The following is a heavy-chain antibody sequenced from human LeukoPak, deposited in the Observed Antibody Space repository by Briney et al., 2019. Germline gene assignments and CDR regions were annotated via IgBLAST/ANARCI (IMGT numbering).Heavy chain of an antibody. V-gene: IGHV3-15*01. D-gene: IGHD3-3*01. J-gene: IGHJ4*02. CDR1: GFTFSNAW. CDR3: TTDDRLMIFGVVKRPQPTGY. CDR2: IKSKTDGGTT. Sequence: GGSLRLSCAASGFTFSNAWMSWVRQAPGKGLEWVGRIKSKTDGGTTDYAAPVKGRFTISRDDSKNTLYLQMNSLKTEDTAVYYCTTDDRLMIFGVVKRPQPTGYWGQGTLVTVSS.